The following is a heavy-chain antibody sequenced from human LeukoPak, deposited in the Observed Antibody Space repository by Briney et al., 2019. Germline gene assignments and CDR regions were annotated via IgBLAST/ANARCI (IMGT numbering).Heavy chain of an antibody. J-gene: IGHJ4*02. D-gene: IGHD3-10*01. Sequence: GGSLRLSSSASGFIFRTSTMHWVRQAPGKGLEYVSSIGGSGATTDYADSVKGRFITSRDNSKNTLYLQMSSLRLEDTAVYSCVKDLSGTYSFDFWGQGNLVTVSS. CDR2: IGGSGATT. V-gene: IGHV3-64D*06. CDR1: GFIFRTST. CDR3: VKDLSGTYSFDF.